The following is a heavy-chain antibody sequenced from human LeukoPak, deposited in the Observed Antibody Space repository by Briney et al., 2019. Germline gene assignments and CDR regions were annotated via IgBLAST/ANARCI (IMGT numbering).Heavy chain of an antibody. CDR1: GDSIRSSNYY. Sequence: PSETLSLTCTVSGDSIRSSNYYWGWIRQPPGKGLEWIGSTYHSGSTSYNPSLKSRVTISVDTSKNQFSLKLSSVTAADTAVYYCARQLRYFDWLLDTFDYWGQGTLVTVSS. V-gene: IGHV4-39*01. J-gene: IGHJ4*02. CDR2: TYHSGST. CDR3: ARQLRYFDWLLDTFDY. D-gene: IGHD3-9*01.